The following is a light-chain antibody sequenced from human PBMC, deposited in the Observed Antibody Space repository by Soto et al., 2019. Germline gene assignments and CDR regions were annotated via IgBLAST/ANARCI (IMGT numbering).Light chain of an antibody. CDR2: WAS. V-gene: IGKV4-1*01. CDR3: QQYYSTPLT. CDR1: QSVLYSSNNKNY. J-gene: IGKJ4*01. Sequence: DIVMTQSPDSLAVSLGERATINCKSSQSVLYSSNNKNYLAWYQQKPGQPPKLLIYWASTRESGVPDRFSGSGSGTDFKLTISSLQAEDVAVYYCQQYYSTPLTFGGGTNVEIK.